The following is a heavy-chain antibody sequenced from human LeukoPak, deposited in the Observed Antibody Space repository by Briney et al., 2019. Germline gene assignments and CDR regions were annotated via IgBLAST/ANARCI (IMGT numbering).Heavy chain of an antibody. CDR3: ARDGDGYNYPYYLDY. CDR2: INPNSGGT. V-gene: IGHV1-2*02. J-gene: IGHJ4*02. D-gene: IGHD5-24*01. CDR1: GYTFTGYY. Sequence: GASVKVSCKASGYTFTGYYMHWVRQAPGQGLEWMGWINPNSGGTNYAQKFQGRVTMTRDTSISTAYMELSRLRSDDTAVYYCARDGDGYNYPYYLDYWGQGTLVTVSS.